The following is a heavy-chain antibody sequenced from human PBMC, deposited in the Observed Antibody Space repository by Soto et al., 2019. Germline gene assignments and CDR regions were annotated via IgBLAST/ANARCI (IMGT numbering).Heavy chain of an antibody. CDR1: GGSISSYY. D-gene: IGHD4-17*01. CDR3: ARENYGGKKLRYGMDV. J-gene: IGHJ6*02. V-gene: IGHV4-59*01. CDR2: IYYSGST. Sequence: SETLSLTCTVSGGSISSYYWSWIRQPPGKGLEWIGYIYYSGSTNYNPSLKSRVTISVDTSNNQFSLKLSRLRSDDTAVYYCARENYGGKKLRYGMDVWGQGTTVTVSS.